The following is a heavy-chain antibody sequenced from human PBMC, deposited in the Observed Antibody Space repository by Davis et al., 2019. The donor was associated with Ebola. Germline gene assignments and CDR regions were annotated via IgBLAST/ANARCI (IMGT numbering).Heavy chain of an antibody. CDR1: GTSITSHW. J-gene: IGHJ3*02. V-gene: IGHV5-51*01. D-gene: IGHD2-8*02. CDR2: IYTGDSDT. Sequence: GESLKISCTDSGTSITSHWIGWVRQMPGKGLDWMGIIYTGDSDTRYSPSFRGQVIISADKSMKTAFLQWSSLKASDSGMYYCASLRRTITGMDDGFDIWGEGTMVTVSS. CDR3: ASLRRTITGMDDGFDI.